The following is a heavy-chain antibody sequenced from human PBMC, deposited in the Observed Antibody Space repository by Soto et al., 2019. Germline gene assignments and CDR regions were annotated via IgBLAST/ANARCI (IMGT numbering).Heavy chain of an antibody. CDR2: ISSSSSYI. J-gene: IGHJ4*02. D-gene: IGHD2-2*01. V-gene: IGHV3-21*01. CDR1: GFTFSSYS. CDR3: AREQDYCSSTSCQYYFDY. Sequence: ESGGGLVKPGGSLRLSCAASGFTFSSYSMNWVRQAPGKGLEWVSSISSSSSYIYYADSVKGRFTISRDNAKNSLYLQMNSLRAEDTAVYYCAREQDYCSSTSCQYYFDYWGQGTLVTVSS.